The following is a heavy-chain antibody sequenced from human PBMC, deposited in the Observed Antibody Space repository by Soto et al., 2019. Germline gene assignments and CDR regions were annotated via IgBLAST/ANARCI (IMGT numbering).Heavy chain of an antibody. CDR2: INHSGST. CDR1: GGSFSGYY. D-gene: IGHD4-17*01. Sequence: SETLSLTCAVYGGSFSGYYWSWIRQPPGKGLEWIGEINHSGSTNYNPSLKSRVTISVDTSKNQFSLKLSSVTAADTAVYYCARVSGTTVTNDFDYWGQGTLVTVSS. V-gene: IGHV4-34*01. J-gene: IGHJ4*02. CDR3: ARVSGTTVTNDFDY.